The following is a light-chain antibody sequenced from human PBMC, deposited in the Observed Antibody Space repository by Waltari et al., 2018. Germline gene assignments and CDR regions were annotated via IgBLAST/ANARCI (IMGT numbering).Light chain of an antibody. Sequence: QSALTQPASVSGSPGQSITISCTGTSSDIGSYNLVSGYQQHPGKAPKRMIYDVTKRPSGISRRFSGSKSGITDSLTISGLQAEDEADYYCCSYAGFSTVVFGGGTKLTVL. J-gene: IGLJ2*01. CDR1: SSDIGSYNL. CDR2: DVT. V-gene: IGLV2-23*02. CDR3: CSYAGFSTVV.